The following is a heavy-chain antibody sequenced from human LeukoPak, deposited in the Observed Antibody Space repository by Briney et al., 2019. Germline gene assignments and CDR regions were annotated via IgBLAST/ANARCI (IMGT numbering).Heavy chain of an antibody. CDR2: ISSSGSTI. Sequence: GGSLRLSCAASGFTFSDYYMSWIRQAPGKGLEWVSYISSSGSTIYYADSVKGRFTISRDNAKNSLYLQMNSLRAEDTAVYHCARDLAWGAFDYWGQGTLVTVSS. CDR1: GFTFSDYY. D-gene: IGHD7-27*01. CDR3: ARDLAWGAFDY. V-gene: IGHV3-11*01. J-gene: IGHJ4*02.